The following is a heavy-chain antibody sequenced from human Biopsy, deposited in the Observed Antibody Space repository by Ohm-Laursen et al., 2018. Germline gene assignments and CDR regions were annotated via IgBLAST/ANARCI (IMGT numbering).Heavy chain of an antibody. V-gene: IGHV1-69*13. CDR2: IITFFRTV. CDR3: APQTPRDPDILTGAYHYDMAV. Sequence: SVKVSCKVSGGTFSNSAISWVRQAPGQGLGWMGGIITFFRTVNYAQNFQGRLTITADEFTDTAYMERRSLRSEDTAVYYCAPQTPRDPDILTGAYHYDMAVWGQGTTVTVSS. CDR1: GGTFSNSA. D-gene: IGHD3-9*01. J-gene: IGHJ6*02.